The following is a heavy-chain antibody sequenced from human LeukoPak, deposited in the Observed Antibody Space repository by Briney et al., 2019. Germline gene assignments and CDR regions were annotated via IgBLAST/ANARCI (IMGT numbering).Heavy chain of an antibody. CDR1: GGIFSSYA. CDR3: ARGKRGSFYYYMDV. J-gene: IGHJ6*03. D-gene: IGHD6-6*01. CDR2: IIPIFGTA. Sequence: GASVKVSCKASGGIFSSYAISWVRQAPGQGLEWMGGIIPIFGTANYAQKFQGRVTITTDESTSTAYMELSSLRSEDTAVYYCARGKRGSFYYYMDVWGKGTTVTVSS. V-gene: IGHV1-69*05.